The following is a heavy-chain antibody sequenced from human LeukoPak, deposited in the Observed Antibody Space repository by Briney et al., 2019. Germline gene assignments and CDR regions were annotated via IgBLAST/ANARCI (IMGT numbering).Heavy chain of an antibody. CDR3: ARDYDSSGLDY. D-gene: IGHD3-22*01. CDR1: GGSINSRTYY. Sequence: SETLSLTCTVSGGSINSRTYYWGWVRQPPGKGLEWIASIYYSGSTYFNPSLKSRVTMSLDTSKNQFSLKLSSVTAADTAVYYCARDYDSSGLDYWGQGTLVTVSS. V-gene: IGHV4-39*07. J-gene: IGHJ4*02. CDR2: IYYSGST.